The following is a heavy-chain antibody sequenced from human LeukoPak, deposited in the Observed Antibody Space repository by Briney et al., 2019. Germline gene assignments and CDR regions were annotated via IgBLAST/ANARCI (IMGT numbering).Heavy chain of an antibody. CDR3: AKDGPLGASDY. Sequence: GGSLRLSCAASGFTFGNYAMSWVRQAPGKGLQWVSTIASYGGTTYYADSVKGRLTISRDNFKNAVYLQMNSLRAEDTAVYYCAKDGPLGASDYWGQGTLVTVSS. J-gene: IGHJ4*02. V-gene: IGHV3-23*01. CDR2: IASYGGTT. CDR1: GFTFGNYA. D-gene: IGHD1-26*01.